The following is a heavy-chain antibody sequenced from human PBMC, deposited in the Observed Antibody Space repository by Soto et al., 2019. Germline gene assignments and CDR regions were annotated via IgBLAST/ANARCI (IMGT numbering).Heavy chain of an antibody. J-gene: IGHJ4*02. CDR2: IPYDGSNK. CDR1: GFIFSDYA. Sequence: SLRLSCAASGFIFSDYAMHWVRQAPGKGLEWVAVIPYDGSNKHYADSVKGRFTVSRDNSKNTLYLQMTSLGAEDTAVYYCARSAGYYYDSPDFWGQGTPVTVS. V-gene: IGHV3-30-3*01. D-gene: IGHD3-22*01. CDR3: ARSAGYYYDSPDF.